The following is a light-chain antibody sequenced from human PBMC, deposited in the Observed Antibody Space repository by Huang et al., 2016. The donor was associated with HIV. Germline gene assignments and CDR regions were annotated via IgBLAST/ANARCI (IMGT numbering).Light chain of an antibody. CDR2: GAS. J-gene: IGKJ1*01. CDR1: QSVSSSY. CDR3: QQYGSSPQT. V-gene: IGKV3-20*01. Sequence: EIVLTQSPGTLSLSPGERATLSCRASQSVSSSYLAWYQQQPGQAPRLLIDGASSRATGIPDRFSGSGSGTDFTLTISRLEPEDFAVYYCQQYGSSPQTFGQGTKVEIK.